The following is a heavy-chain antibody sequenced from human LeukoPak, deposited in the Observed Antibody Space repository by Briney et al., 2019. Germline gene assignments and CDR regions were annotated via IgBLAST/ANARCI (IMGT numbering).Heavy chain of an antibody. J-gene: IGHJ5*02. CDR2: ISGSGGST. V-gene: IGHV3-23*01. CDR3: ANPRLVPAANPWFDP. CDR1: GFTFSSYA. Sequence: GGSLRLSCAASGFTFSSYAMSWVRQAPGKGLEWVSAISGSGGSTYYADSVKGRFTISRDNSKNTLYLQMNSLRAEDTAVYYCANPRLVPAANPWFDPWGQGTLVTVSS. D-gene: IGHD2-2*01.